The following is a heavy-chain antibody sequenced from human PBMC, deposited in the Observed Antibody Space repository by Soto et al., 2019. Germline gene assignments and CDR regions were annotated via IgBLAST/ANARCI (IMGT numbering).Heavy chain of an antibody. J-gene: IGHJ4*02. Sequence: ASVKFSCKASGHTFTSYGISLVRQAPGQGLEWMGWISAYNGNTNYAQKLQGRVTMTTDTSTSTAYMELRSLRSDDTAVYYCAMYSVAGTFDYWGQGTLVTVSS. CDR1: GHTFTSYG. V-gene: IGHV1-18*01. D-gene: IGHD6-19*01. CDR3: AMYSVAGTFDY. CDR2: ISAYNGNT.